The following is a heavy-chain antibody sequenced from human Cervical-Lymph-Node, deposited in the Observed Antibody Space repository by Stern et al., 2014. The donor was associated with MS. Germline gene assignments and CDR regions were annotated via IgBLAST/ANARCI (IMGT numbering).Heavy chain of an antibody. CDR2: INNNGDST. CDR1: GFSFSSYA. CDR3: VKGSYDTLWINRGVS. V-gene: IGHV3-64D*06. D-gene: IGHD3-10*01. Sequence: EVQLVESGGGLVQPGGSLRLSCSASGFSFSSYAMHWVRQAPGKGLQYVSGINNNGDSTYYADSLKGRFTTTRDNSKNTLFLQTSSLRGDDTATYYCVKGSYDTLWINRGVSWGQGTLVTVSS. J-gene: IGHJ5*02.